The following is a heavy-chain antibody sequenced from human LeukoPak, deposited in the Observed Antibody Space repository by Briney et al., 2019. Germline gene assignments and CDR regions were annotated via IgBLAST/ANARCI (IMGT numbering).Heavy chain of an antibody. J-gene: IGHJ5*02. CDR2: IWYDGSNK. V-gene: IGHV3-33*06. CDR3: AKVLGGTPPHWFDP. CDR1: GFTFSSYG. Sequence: GGSLRLSCAASGFTFSSYGMHWVRQAPGKGLEWVAIIWYDGSNKYYADSVKGRFTISRDNSKNTLYLQMNSLRAEDTAVYYWAKVLGGTPPHWFDPWGQGTLVTVSS. D-gene: IGHD1-26*01.